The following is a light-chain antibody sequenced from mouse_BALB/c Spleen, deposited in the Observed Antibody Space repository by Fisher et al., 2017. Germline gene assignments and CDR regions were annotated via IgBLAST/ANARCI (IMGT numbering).Light chain of an antibody. CDR3: QQWSSNPPMWT. Sequence: IVITQSTAIXSASLGEEITLTCSASSSVSYMHWFQQKSGASPKPLIHRTSNLASGVPARFSGSGSGTSYSLTISSMEAEDAATYYCQQWSSNPPMWTFGGGTKLEIK. V-gene: IGKV4-57*01. CDR2: RTS. J-gene: IGKJ1*01. CDR1: SSVSY.